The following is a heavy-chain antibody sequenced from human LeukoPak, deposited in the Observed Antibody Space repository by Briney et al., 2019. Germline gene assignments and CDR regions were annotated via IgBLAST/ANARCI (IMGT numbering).Heavy chain of an antibody. V-gene: IGHV3-7*01. D-gene: IGHD1-26*01. J-gene: IGHJ4*02. CDR3: ARDTDGSLDY. CDR2: IKQDGSTK. CDR1: GFSFTNSW. Sequence: QSGGSLRLSCAASGFSFTNSWMAWVRQAPGKGLEWVANIKQDGSTKHYADSLKGRVTISRDNPKNSLYLQMISLRADDTAVYYCARDTDGSLDYWGQGILVTVAS.